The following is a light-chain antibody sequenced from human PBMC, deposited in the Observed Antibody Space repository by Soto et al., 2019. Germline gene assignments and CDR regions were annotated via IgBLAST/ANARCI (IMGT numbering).Light chain of an antibody. CDR2: DVS. J-gene: IGLJ1*01. CDR3: SSYTSSSTPYV. V-gene: IGLV2-14*01. CDR1: SSDVGGYNY. Sequence: PRVVSGCPCRSITISCTRNSSDVGGYNYVSWYQQHPGKAPKLMIYDVSNRPSGVSNRFSGSKSGNTASLTISGLQAEDEADYYCSSYTSSSTPYVFGTGTKVTVL.